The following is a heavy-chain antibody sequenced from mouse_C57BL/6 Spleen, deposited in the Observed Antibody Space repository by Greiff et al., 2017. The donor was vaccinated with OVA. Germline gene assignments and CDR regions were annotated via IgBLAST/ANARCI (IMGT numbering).Heavy chain of an antibody. J-gene: IGHJ2*01. V-gene: IGHV1-64*01. CDR2: IHPNSGST. D-gene: IGHD1-1*01. CDR3: AREGDYGSSLDY. CDR1: GYTFTSYW. Sequence: VKLQQPGAELVKPGASVKLSCKASGYTFTSYWMHWVKQRPGQGLEWIGMIHPNSGSTNYNEKFKSKATLTVDKSSSTAYMQLSSLTSEDSAVYYCAREGDYGSSLDYWGQGTTLTVSS.